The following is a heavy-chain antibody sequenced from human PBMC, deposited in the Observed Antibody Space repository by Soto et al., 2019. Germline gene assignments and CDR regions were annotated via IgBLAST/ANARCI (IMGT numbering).Heavy chain of an antibody. J-gene: IGHJ6*02. D-gene: IGHD6-13*01. CDR3: AKDRVAAAGTYYYYYGMDV. CDR2: ISYDGSNK. Sequence: GGSLRLSCAASGFTFSSYGMHWVRQAPGKGLEWVAVISYDGSNKCYADSVKGRFTISRDNSKNTLYLQMNSLRAEDTAVYYCAKDRVAAAGTYYYYYGMDVWGQGTTVTVSS. CDR1: GFTFSSYG. V-gene: IGHV3-30*18.